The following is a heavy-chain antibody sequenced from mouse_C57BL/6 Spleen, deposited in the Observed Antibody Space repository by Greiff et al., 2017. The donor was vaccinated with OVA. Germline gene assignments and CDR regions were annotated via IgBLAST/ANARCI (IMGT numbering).Heavy chain of an antibody. V-gene: IGHV1-74*01. Sequence: QVHVKQPGAELVKPGASVKVSCKASGYTFTSYWMHWVKQRPGQGLEWIGRIHPSDSDTNYNQKFKGKATLTVDKSSSTAYMQLSSLTSEDSAVYYGAIGDYYGSSNWYFDVWGTGTTVTVSS. CDR3: AIGDYYGSSNWYFDV. J-gene: IGHJ1*03. CDR2: IHPSDSDT. CDR1: GYTFTSYW. D-gene: IGHD1-1*01.